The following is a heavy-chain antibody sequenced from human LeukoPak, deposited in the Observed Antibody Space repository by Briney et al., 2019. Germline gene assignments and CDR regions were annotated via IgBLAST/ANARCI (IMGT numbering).Heavy chain of an antibody. CDR3: AGGYCSSTSCFDY. J-gene: IGHJ4*02. CDR2: IDPSDSYT. CDR1: GYSFTSYW. D-gene: IGHD2-2*01. V-gene: IGHV5-10-1*01. Sequence: GESLKISCKGSGYSFTSYWISWVRQMPGKGLEGMGWIDPSDSYTNYSPSFQGHVTISADKSISTAYLQWSSLKASDTAMYYCAGGYCSSTSCFDYWGQGTLVTVSS.